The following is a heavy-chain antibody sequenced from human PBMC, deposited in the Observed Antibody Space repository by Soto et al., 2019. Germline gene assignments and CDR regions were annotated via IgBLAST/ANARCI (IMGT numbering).Heavy chain of an antibody. J-gene: IGHJ5*02. Sequence: QLQLQESGARLVKPSQTLSLTCAVSGGSISSGGYSWSWIRQPPGKGLEWIGYIYHSGSTYYNPSLKSRVTIAVDRSKNQFSLKLSSVTAADTAVYCCARVPSPRGQGTLVTVSS. CDR2: IYHSGST. CDR1: GGSISSGGYS. V-gene: IGHV4-30-2*01. CDR3: ARVPSP.